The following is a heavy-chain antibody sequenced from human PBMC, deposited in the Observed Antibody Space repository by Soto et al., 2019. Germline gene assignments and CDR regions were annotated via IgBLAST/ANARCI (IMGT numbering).Heavy chain of an antibody. CDR3: ARFPFDRSSWTNPRYFDY. V-gene: IGHV4-34*01. CDR1: GGSFSGYY. CDR2: INHSGFT. Sequence: QVQLQQWGAGLLKPAETLSLTCGVYGGSFSGYYWSWIRQPPGKGLEWIGEINHSGFTNYNPSLKSRVTMSVDTSKNQFFLEMSSVTAADTAVYYCARFPFDRSSWTNPRYFDYWGQGTLVTVSS. J-gene: IGHJ4*02. D-gene: IGHD6-13*01.